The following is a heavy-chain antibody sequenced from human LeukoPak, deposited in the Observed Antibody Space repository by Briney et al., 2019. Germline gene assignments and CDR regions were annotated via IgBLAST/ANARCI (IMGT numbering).Heavy chain of an antibody. CDR3: ARSLRGYYDSSGYYAGWSFDY. J-gene: IGHJ4*02. CDR1: GGSISSYY. Sequence: SETLSLTCTVSGGSISSYYWSWIRQPPGKGLEWIGYIYYSGSTNYNPSLKSRVTISVDTSKNQFSLKLSSVTAADTAVYYCARSLRGYYDSSGYYAGWSFDYWGQGTLVTVSS. V-gene: IGHV4-59*01. D-gene: IGHD3-22*01. CDR2: IYYSGST.